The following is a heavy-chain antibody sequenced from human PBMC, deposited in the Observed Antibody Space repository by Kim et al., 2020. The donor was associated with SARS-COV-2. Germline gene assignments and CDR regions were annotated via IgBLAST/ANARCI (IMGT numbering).Heavy chain of an antibody. D-gene: IGHD3-9*01. CDR2: GNDGGT. V-gene: IGHV3-23*01. CDR3: AKLTDH. Sequence: GNDGGTYYADSVRGRFTISRDNSKNTLYLQINSLRAEDTAVYFCAKLTDHWGQGTLVTVSS. J-gene: IGHJ4*02.